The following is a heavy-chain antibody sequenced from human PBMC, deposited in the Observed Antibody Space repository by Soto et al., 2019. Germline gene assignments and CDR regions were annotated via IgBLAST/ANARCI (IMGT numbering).Heavy chain of an antibody. CDR2: VDHSGSP. Sequence: PSETLSLTCDVYGESSTDYYWSWIRQPPGKGLEWIGEVDHSGSPNYTPSLKSRVTISIDTSKKQFSLKLRSVTAADTAAYYCAITYFNHWSIYSVLSSFDYRGQGXQVPVSS. D-gene: IGHD3-3*01. CDR1: GESSTDYY. V-gene: IGHV4-34*01. J-gene: IGHJ4*02. CDR3: AITYFNHWSIYSVLSSFDY.